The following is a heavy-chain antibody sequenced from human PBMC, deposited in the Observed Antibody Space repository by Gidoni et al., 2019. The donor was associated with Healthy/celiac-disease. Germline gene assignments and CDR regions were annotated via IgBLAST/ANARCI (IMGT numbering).Heavy chain of an antibody. D-gene: IGHD6-13*01. Sequence: EVQLLESGGGLVQPGGSLRLSCAASGFTFSSYAMSWVRQAPGKGLEWFAAISGSGGSNYYADSVKGRFTISRDNSKNTRYLQMNSLRAEDTAVYYCAKGVYGPAADYFDYWGQGTLVTVSS. CDR2: ISGSGGSN. V-gene: IGHV3-23*01. J-gene: IGHJ4*02. CDR3: AKGVYGPAADYFDY. CDR1: GFTFSSYA.